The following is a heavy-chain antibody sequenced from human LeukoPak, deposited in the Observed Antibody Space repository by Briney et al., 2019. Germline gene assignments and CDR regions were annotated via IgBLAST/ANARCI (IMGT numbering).Heavy chain of an antibody. CDR2: IYTSGST. CDR3: ARARGRYRNYYYYMDV. Sequence: PSETLSLTCTVSGGSISSGSYYWSWIRQPAGKGREWIGRIYTSGSTNYNPSLKSRVTISVDTSKNQFSLKLSSVTAADTAVYYCARARGRYRNYYYYMDVWGKGTTVTVSS. D-gene: IGHD3-16*02. J-gene: IGHJ6*03. CDR1: GGSISSGSYY. V-gene: IGHV4-61*02.